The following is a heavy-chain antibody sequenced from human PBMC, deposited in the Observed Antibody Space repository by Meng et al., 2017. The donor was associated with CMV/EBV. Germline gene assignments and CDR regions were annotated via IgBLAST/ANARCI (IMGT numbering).Heavy chain of an antibody. D-gene: IGHD2-2*01. Sequence: QVQLVKAGCELKKPWASVNVSCKVSGYTLTELSMHWVRQAPGKGLEWMGGFDPEDGETIYAQKFQGRVTMTEDTSTDTAYMELSSLRSEDTAVYYCATGRPAAIRGGPFDYWGQGTLVTVSS. J-gene: IGHJ4*02. CDR3: ATGRPAAIRGGPFDY. CDR2: FDPEDGET. V-gene: IGHV1-24*01. CDR1: GYTLTELS.